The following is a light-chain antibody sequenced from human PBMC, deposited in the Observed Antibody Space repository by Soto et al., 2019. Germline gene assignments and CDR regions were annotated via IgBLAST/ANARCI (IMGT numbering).Light chain of an antibody. CDR2: GVT. J-gene: IGLJ2*01. Sequence: QSALTQPPSASGSPGQSVTISCTGTGSDVGSYNSVSWYQQHPGKAPKLIIYGVTKRPSGVPERFSGSKSGNTASLTVSGLQTEDEADYYCSSYTGSNNFEVFGGGTKVTVL. CDR3: SSYTGSNNFEV. CDR1: GSDVGSYNS. V-gene: IGLV2-8*01.